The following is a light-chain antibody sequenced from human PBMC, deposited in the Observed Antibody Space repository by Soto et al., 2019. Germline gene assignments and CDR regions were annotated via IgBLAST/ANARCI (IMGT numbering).Light chain of an antibody. V-gene: IGKV3D-15*01. CDR3: LQHYAWPWT. Sequence: ELVLTLSPATLSVSPTERGTLSCRASQSVRTKVAWYQQTPGQAPRLLIYGASSRATGIPARFSGSGSETEFTLTISGLQSEDSGVYYCLQHYAWPWTFGQGTKVDIK. CDR2: GAS. CDR1: QSVRTK. J-gene: IGKJ1*01.